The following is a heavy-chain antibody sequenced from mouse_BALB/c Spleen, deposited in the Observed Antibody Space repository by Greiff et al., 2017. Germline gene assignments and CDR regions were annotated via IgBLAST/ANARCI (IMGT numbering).Heavy chain of an antibody. J-gene: IGHJ4*01. Sequence: EVMLVESGGGLVKPGGSLKLSCAASGFTFSSYAMSWVRQTPEKRLEWVASISSGGSTYYPDSVKGRFTISRDNARNILYLQMSSLRSEDTAMYYCARGRRNTTVVALYYYAMDYWGQGTSVTVSS. CDR1: GFTFSSYA. D-gene: IGHD1-1*01. CDR2: ISSGGST. V-gene: IGHV5-6-5*01. CDR3: ARGRRNTTVVALYYYAMDY.